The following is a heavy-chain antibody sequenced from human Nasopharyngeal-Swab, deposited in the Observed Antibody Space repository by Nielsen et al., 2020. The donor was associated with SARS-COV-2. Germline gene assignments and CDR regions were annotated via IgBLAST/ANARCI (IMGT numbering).Heavy chain of an antibody. CDR3: ARSTWIPLDS. CDR2: INHSDRT. CDR1: GGSFNEYY. Sequence: SQTLSLTCGVSGGSFNEYYWSWIRQSPDKGLEWIGEINHSDRTIYNPSLKSRLTISVDTSKSQFSLELRSVTATDTAVYYCARSTWIPLDSWGPGTLVTVS. J-gene: IGHJ4*02. D-gene: IGHD5-12*01. V-gene: IGHV4-34*01.